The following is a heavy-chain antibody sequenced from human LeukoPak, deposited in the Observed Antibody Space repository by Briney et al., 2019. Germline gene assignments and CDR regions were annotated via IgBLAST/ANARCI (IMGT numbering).Heavy chain of an antibody. CDR2: INIGGTNT. D-gene: IGHD6-13*01. J-gene: IGHJ6*02. CDR3: AKDRLGIAAAGTSGLRYYYYYGMDV. CDR1: GFTFNDYY. Sequence: GGSLRLSCAASGFTFNDYYMSWIRQAPGKGLEWLSYINIGGTNTHYADSVKGRFTISRDNAKKSLYLEMNNLRAEDTAVYYCAKDRLGIAAAGTSGLRYYYYYGMDVWGQGTTVTVSS. V-gene: IGHV3-11*01.